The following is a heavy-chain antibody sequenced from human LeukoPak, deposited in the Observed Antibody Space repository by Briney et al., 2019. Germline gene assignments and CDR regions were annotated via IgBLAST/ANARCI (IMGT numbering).Heavy chain of an antibody. V-gene: IGHV1-2*02. Sequence: ASVKVSCKASGYTFTRYGISWVRQAPGQGLEWMGWINPNSGGTNYAQKFQGRVTMTRDTSISTAYMELSRLRSDDTAVYYCARGELAAAGIFYNWFDPWGQGTLVTVSS. CDR1: GYTFTRYG. D-gene: IGHD6-13*01. CDR3: ARGELAAAGIFYNWFDP. J-gene: IGHJ5*02. CDR2: INPNSGGT.